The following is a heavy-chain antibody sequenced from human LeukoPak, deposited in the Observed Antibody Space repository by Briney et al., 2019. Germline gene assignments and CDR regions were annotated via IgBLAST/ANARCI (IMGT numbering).Heavy chain of an antibody. D-gene: IGHD4-17*01. CDR2: INAGNGNT. V-gene: IGHV1-3*03. CDR1: GYTFTSYA. CDR3: ARMGENYGDYGLDY. J-gene: IGHJ4*02. Sequence: ASVKVSCKASGYTFTSYAMHWVRQAPGQRLEWMGWINAGNGNTKYSQEFQGRVTITRDTSASTAYMELSSLRSEDMAVYYCARMGENYGDYGLDYWGQGTLVTVSS.